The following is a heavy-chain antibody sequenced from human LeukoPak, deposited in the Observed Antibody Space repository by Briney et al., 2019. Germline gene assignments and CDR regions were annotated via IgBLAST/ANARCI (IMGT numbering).Heavy chain of an antibody. CDR3: AREGGDLAYCTTTSCRNYFDY. J-gene: IGHJ4*02. D-gene: IGHD2-2*01. V-gene: IGHV4-61*09. CDR2: IYSSGST. Sequence: SETLSLTCTVSGGSIRSGTDYWSWFRQPAGKGLEWIGHIYSSGSTNYNPFLRGRVTMSIDPSKNQFSLKLTSVTAADTAVYYCAREGGDLAYCTTTSCRNYFDYWGQGTLVTVSS. CDR1: GGSIRSGTDY.